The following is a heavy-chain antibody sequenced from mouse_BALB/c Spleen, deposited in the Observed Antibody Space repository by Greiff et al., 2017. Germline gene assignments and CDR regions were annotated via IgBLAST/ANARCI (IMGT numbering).Heavy chain of an antibody. J-gene: IGHJ4*01. Sequence: EVKLVESGGGLVQPGGSLKLSCAASGFDFSRYWMSWVRQAPGKGLEWIGEINPDSSTINYTPSLKDKFIISRDNAKNTLYLQMSKVRSEDTALYYCARGITTRDAMDYWGQGTSVTVSS. CDR3: ARGITTRDAMDY. CDR1: GFDFSRYW. V-gene: IGHV4-1*02. CDR2: INPDSSTI. D-gene: IGHD1-2*01.